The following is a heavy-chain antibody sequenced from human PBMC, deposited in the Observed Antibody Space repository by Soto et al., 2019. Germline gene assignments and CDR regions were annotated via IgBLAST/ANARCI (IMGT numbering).Heavy chain of an antibody. Sequence: SVKVSCKASGGTSSRYAISWVRQAPGQGLEWMGGIIPIFGTANYAQKFQGRVTITADESTSTAYMELSSLRSEDTAVYYCARDLYSGYVRGYYFDYWGQGTLVTVSS. V-gene: IGHV1-69*13. CDR1: GGTSSRYA. CDR3: ARDLYSGYVRGYYFDY. D-gene: IGHD5-12*01. J-gene: IGHJ4*02. CDR2: IIPIFGTA.